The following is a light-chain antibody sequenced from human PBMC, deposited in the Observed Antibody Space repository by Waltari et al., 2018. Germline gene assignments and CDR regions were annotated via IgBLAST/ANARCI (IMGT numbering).Light chain of an antibody. CDR3: QQRSNWPLLT. CDR1: QSVSSY. V-gene: IGKV3-11*01. J-gene: IGKJ4*01. CDR2: AAS. Sequence: EILLPQSPATLSLSPGERATLSCRASQSVSSYLAWYQQKPGQAPRLLIYAASNRATGIPARFSGSGSGTDFTLTISSLEPEDFAVYYCQQRSNWPLLTFGGGTKVEIK.